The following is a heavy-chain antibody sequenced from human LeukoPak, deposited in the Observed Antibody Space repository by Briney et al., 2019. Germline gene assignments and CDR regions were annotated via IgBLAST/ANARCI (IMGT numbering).Heavy chain of an antibody. CDR3: ARQRYSSGWTEI. Sequence: SETLSLTCTVFGGSIGSSSYYWGWIRQPPGKGLEWIGSIYYSGSTYYNPSLKSRVTISVDTSKNQFSLKLSSVTAADTAVYYCARQRYSSGWTEIWGQGTLVTVSS. V-gene: IGHV4-39*01. D-gene: IGHD6-19*01. CDR2: IYYSGST. J-gene: IGHJ4*02. CDR1: GGSIGSSSYY.